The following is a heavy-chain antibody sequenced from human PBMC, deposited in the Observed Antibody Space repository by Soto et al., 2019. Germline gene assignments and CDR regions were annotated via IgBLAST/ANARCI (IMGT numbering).Heavy chain of an antibody. CDR2: IIPIFGTA. CDR3: ARAVGYCSGGSCSQCMDV. J-gene: IGHJ6*02. V-gene: IGHV1-69*13. Sequence: ASVKVSCKASGGTFSSYAISWVRQAPGQGLEWMGGIIPIFGTANYAQKFQGRVTITADESTSTAYMELSSLRSEDTAVYYCARAVGYCSGGSCSQCMDVWGQGTTVTVSS. CDR1: GGTFSSYA. D-gene: IGHD2-15*01.